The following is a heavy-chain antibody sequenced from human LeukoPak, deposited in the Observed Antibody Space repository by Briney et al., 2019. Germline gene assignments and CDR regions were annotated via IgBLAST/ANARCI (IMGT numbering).Heavy chain of an antibody. CDR1: GGSISSYY. J-gene: IGHJ4*02. Sequence: SETLPLTCTVSGGSISSYYWSWIRQPPGKGLEWIGYIYYSGSTNYNPSLKSRVTISVDTSKNQFSLKLSSVTAADTAVYYCARHRRIQLWLNWGQGTLVTVSS. D-gene: IGHD5-18*01. CDR3: ARHRRIQLWLN. CDR2: IYYSGST. V-gene: IGHV4-59*01.